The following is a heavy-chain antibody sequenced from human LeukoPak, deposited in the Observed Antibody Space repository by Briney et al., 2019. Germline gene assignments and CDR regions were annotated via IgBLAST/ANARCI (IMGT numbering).Heavy chain of an antibody. CDR1: GTSISSYY. CDR2: ISTDGSG. CDR3: ARDVDLYSAYFDF. Sequence: PSETLSLTCSVSGTSISSYYWSRIRQSAGKGLEWVGHISTDGSGNYNPSLKSRVTMSVDTSKNQFSLKLSSMTAADTAVYYCARDVDLYSAYFDFWGQGTLVTVSS. D-gene: IGHD5-12*01. J-gene: IGHJ4*02. V-gene: IGHV4-4*07.